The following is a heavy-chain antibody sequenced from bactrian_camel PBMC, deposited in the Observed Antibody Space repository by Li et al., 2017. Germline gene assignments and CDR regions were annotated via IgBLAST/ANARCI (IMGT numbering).Heavy chain of an antibody. V-gene: IGHV3S63*01. Sequence: VQLVESGGGSVEAGGSLNLSCVASGWDHTNIAWFRQAPGEAREGVARIGSTSGTAFIADSVKGRFTILLVKEKKAVMLQMKDLKPEDTAMYYCAARPYCCSGGHWTTDAYKWWGQGTQVTVS. D-gene: IGHD2*01. CDR3: AARPYCCSGGHWTTDAYKW. CDR1: GWDHTN. CDR2: IGSTSGTA. J-gene: IGHJ4*01.